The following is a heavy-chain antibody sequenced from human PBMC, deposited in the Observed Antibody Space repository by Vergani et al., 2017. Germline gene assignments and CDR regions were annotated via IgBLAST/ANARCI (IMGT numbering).Heavy chain of an antibody. J-gene: IGHJ5*02. V-gene: IGHV4-59*01. CDR2: IYYSGST. D-gene: IGHD6-13*01. CDR3: ARKRYRSSWRQGWFDP. Sequence: QVQLQESGPGLVKPSETLYLPCTVSGGSISSYYWSWIPQPPGKGLEWIGYIYYSGSTNYNPSLKSRVTISVDTSKSQFSLKLSSVTAADTAVYYCARKRYRSSWRQGWFDPWGQGTLVTVCS. CDR1: GGSISSYY.